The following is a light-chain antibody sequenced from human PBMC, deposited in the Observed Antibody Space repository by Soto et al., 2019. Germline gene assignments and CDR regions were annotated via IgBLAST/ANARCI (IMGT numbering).Light chain of an antibody. J-gene: IGKJ2*01. CDR1: QVISSW. V-gene: IGKV1-12*01. CDR3: QHTKSFPPT. Sequence: DIQMTQSPSSVSASVGDRVTITCRASQVISSWLAWYQQAPGKAPKLLIYSASSLQSGVPPRFSGSGSGTDFTLTISSLQPEDFATYYCQHTKSFPPTFGQGTKLEIK. CDR2: SAS.